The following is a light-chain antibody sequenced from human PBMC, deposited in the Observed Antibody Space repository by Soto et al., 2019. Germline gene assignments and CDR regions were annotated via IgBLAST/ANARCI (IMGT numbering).Light chain of an antibody. Sequence: EIVLTQSPGTLSLSPGERASLSCRASQSVGNKYLAWYQQKPGQAPRLLIFGASGRATGIPDRFSGSGSGTDFTLTISRLEPEDFAVYYCQQYAGSPPRTFGQGTKVEI. V-gene: IGKV3-20*01. CDR2: GAS. CDR1: QSVGNKY. J-gene: IGKJ1*01. CDR3: QQYAGSPPRT.